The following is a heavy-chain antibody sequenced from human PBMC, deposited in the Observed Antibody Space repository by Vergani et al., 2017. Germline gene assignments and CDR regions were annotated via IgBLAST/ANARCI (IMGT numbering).Heavy chain of an antibody. D-gene: IGHD6-19*01. CDR3: AKDPIRYSSGSGGMDV. V-gene: IGHV3-9*01. CDR1: GFTFDDYA. J-gene: IGHJ6*02. CDR2: ISWNSGSI. Sequence: EVQLVESGGGLVQPGRSLRLSCAASGFTFDDYAMHWVRQAPGKGLEWVSGISWNSGSIGYADSVKGRFPISRDNAKNSLYLQMNSLRAEDTALYYCAKDPIRYSSGSGGMDVWGQGTTVTVSS.